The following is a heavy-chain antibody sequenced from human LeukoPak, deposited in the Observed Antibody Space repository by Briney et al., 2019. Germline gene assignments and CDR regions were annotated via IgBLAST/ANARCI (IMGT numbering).Heavy chain of an antibody. CDR3: ARLSSMGAFDI. D-gene: IGHD2/OR15-2a*01. V-gene: IGHV4-30-2*01. Sequence: PSETLSLTCAVSGGSISSGGYSWSWIRQPPGKGLEWIGYIYHSGSTYYNPSLKSRVTISVDTYKNQFSLKLSSVTAADTAVYYCARLSSMGAFDIWGHGTMVTVSS. J-gene: IGHJ3*02. CDR2: IYHSGST. CDR1: GGSISSGGYS.